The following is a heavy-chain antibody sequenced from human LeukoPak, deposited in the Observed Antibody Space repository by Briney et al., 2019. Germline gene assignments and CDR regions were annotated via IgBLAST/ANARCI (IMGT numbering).Heavy chain of an antibody. J-gene: IGHJ4*02. CDR2: MNPNSGNT. CDR1: GYTFITYG. CDR3: ARGVGLFEGL. D-gene: IGHD1-26*01. V-gene: IGHV1-8*02. Sequence: VASVKVSCKSSGYTFITYGISWLRQAPGQGLEWMGWMNPNSGNTGYAQKFQGRVTMTRNTSISTAYMELSSLRSEDTAVYYCARGVGLFEGLWGQGTLVTVSS.